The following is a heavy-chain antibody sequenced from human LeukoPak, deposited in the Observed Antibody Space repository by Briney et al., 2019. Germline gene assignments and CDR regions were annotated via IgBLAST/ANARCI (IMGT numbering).Heavy chain of an antibody. D-gene: IGHD3-16*01. J-gene: IGHJ3*02. CDR2: IYYSGST. Sequence: SETLSLTCTVAGGSISSYYWSWIRQPPGKGLEWIGYIYYSGSTNYNPSLKSRVTISVDTSKNQFSLKLSSVTAADTAVYYCASAPKTYYDYVWGHIGAFDIWGQGTMVTVSS. CDR3: ASAPKTYYDYVWGHIGAFDI. CDR1: GGSISSYY. V-gene: IGHV4-59*08.